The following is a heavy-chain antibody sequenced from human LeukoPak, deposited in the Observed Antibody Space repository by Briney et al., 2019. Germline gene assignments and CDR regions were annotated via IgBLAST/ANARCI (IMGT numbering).Heavy chain of an antibody. V-gene: IGHV4-59*11. J-gene: IGHJ5*02. CDR2: ILASGKT. Sequence: KASETLSLTWAVSGGSISGRSWSWIRQPPGKGLEWIGYILASGKTNYNPSLQSRVTISVDTSKNQFSLRLSSVTAADTAVYFCARGSGWYDPWGQGTLVTVSS. D-gene: IGHD3-3*01. CDR1: GGSISGRS. CDR3: ARGSGWYDP.